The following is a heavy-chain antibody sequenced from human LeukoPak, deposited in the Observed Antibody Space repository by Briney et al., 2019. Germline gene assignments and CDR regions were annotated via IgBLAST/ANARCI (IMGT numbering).Heavy chain of an antibody. CDR3: ARQDRSSLHPKWFDP. Sequence: PSETLSLTCTVSGDSTNSGNYYWSWSRRRPGKGLEWVVNIYYSTNTYYNTSPLGGVSICVYTSRNKFSLRVSSVTAADTAVYYCARQDRSSLHPKWFDPWGQGTLVIVSS. D-gene: IGHD6-13*01. V-gene: IGHV4-39*01. CDR1: GDSTNSGNYY. J-gene: IGHJ5*02. CDR2: IYYSTNT.